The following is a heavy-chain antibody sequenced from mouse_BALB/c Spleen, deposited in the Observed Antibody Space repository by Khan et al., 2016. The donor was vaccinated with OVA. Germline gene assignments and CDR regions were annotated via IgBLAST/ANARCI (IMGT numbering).Heavy chain of an antibody. D-gene: IGHD2-2*01. CDR1: GFSFTRYS. CDR2: ISSGGTYT. Sequence: EVELVESGGGLVKPGGSLKLSCAASGFSFTRYSMSWVRQTPEKRLAWVATISSGGTYTYYSDSVKGRFTISRDNANNTIFLQMSSLRSEDTAMYYCTRHEGYYGYGQGDYWGQGTSVTVSS. CDR3: TRHEGYYGYGQGDY. J-gene: IGHJ4*01. V-gene: IGHV5-9-3*01.